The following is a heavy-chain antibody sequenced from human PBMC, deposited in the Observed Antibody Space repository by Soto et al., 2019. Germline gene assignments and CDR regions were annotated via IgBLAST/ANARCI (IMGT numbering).Heavy chain of an antibody. D-gene: IGHD5-12*01. J-gene: IGHJ4*02. V-gene: IGHV3-23*01. Sequence: GGSLRLSCAASGFTFSSYAMSWVRQAPGKGLEWVSAISGSGGSTYYADSVKGRFTISRDNAKNSLYLQMNNLRAEDTAVYYCAREPPTWLQIDYWGQGTLVTVSS. CDR1: GFTFSSYA. CDR3: AREPPTWLQIDY. CDR2: ISGSGGST.